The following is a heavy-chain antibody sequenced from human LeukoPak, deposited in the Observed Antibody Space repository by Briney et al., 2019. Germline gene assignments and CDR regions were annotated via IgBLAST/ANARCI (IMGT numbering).Heavy chain of an antibody. J-gene: IGHJ6*03. CDR1: GFTFTSYD. V-gene: IGHV1-69*13. Sequence: WASVKVSCKASGFTFTSYDINWVRQAPGQGLEWMGGIIPIFGTANYAQKFQGRVTITADESTSTAYMELSSLRSEDTAVYYCARGGEYSGEGLGYYYYYYYMDVWGKGTTVTVSS. CDR2: IIPIFGTA. D-gene: IGHD7-27*01. CDR3: ARGGEYSGEGLGYYYYYYYMDV.